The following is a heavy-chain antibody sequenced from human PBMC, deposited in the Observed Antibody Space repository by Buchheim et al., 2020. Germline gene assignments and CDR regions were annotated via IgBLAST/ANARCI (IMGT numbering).Heavy chain of an antibody. CDR2: IYYSGST. CDR3: ARGVGATIYYGMDV. J-gene: IGHJ6*04. Sequence: QVQLQESGPGLVKPSETLSLTCTVSGGSISSYYWSWIRQPPGKGLEWIGYIYYSGSTNYNPSLKSRVTISVDTSKNQFSLKLSSVTAADTAVYYCARGVGATIYYGMDVWGKGTT. CDR1: GGSISSYY. V-gene: IGHV4-59*08. D-gene: IGHD1-26*01.